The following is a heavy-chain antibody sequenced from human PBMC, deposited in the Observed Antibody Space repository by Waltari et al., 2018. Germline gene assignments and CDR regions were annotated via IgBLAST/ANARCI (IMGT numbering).Heavy chain of an antibody. Sequence: EVQLVESGGGLIQPGGSLRLSCAASGFTVSSNYISWVRQAPGKGLEWASRIFRVVRTYAADTRKGRFTISRDNSKNTLYLQMNSLRAEDTAVYYLAGGQQLGPPSSFDYWGQGTLVTVSS. J-gene: IGHJ4*02. CDR2: IFRVVRT. CDR3: AGGQQLGPPSSFDY. D-gene: IGHD6-13*01. V-gene: IGHV3-53*01. CDR1: GFTVSSNY.